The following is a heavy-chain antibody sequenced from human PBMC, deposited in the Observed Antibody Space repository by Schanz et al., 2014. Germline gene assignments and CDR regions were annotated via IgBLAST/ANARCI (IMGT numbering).Heavy chain of an antibody. Sequence: QVLLVQSGAEVKQPGASVKVSCKASGYTFTGYYIHWVRQAPGQGFEWMGWINPLSGATDYAPTFQGRYAMTRGASISTADMEVTRLVSSDTAVYYCARRGPNCSNNACYHGGFDPWGQGTLVTVSS. CDR1: GYTFTGYY. J-gene: IGHJ5*02. CDR2: INPLSGAT. CDR3: ARRGPNCSNNACYHGGFDP. V-gene: IGHV1-2*02. D-gene: IGHD4-4*01.